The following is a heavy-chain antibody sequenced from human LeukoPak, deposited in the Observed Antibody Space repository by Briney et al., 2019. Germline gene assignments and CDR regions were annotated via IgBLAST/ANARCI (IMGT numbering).Heavy chain of an antibody. V-gene: IGHV3-48*04. D-gene: IGHD3-22*01. CDR1: GFTFSSHS. CDR3: ARSPPYYYDSSGYYY. CDR2: ISSSGSTI. J-gene: IGHJ4*02. Sequence: GGSLRLSCVASGFTFSSHSMNWVRQAPGKGLEWVSYISSSGSTIYYADSVKGRFTISRDNAKNSLYLQMNSLRAEDTAVYYCARSPPYYYDSSGYYYWGQGTLVTVSS.